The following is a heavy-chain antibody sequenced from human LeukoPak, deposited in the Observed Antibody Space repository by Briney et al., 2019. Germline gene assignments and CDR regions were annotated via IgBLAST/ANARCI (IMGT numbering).Heavy chain of an antibody. CDR2: ISYDGRNK. CDR1: GFTFRSYG. V-gene: IGHV3-30*03. CDR3: ARDRSISAAGDTY. J-gene: IGHJ4*02. D-gene: IGHD6-13*01. Sequence: KPGGSLRLSCAASGFTFRSYGMHWVRQAPGKGLEWVAVISYDGRNKFYADSVKGRFTISRDNPKNTVYLQMNSLGAEDTAVYYCARDRSISAAGDTYWGQGTLVTVSS.